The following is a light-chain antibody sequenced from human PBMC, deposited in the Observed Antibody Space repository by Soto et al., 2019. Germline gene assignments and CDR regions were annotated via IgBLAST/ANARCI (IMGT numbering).Light chain of an antibody. CDR2: DAS. J-gene: IGKJ5*01. Sequence: DVQMTQSPSTLSASVGDRVTITCRASQTIFSWLAWYQQKPGKAPKPLIYDASTLKTGVPSRFSGSGSGSEFNFTITGLQPDDFATYFCQQYNTYATFGQGTRLEIK. CDR1: QTIFSW. V-gene: IGKV1-5*01. CDR3: QQYNTYAT.